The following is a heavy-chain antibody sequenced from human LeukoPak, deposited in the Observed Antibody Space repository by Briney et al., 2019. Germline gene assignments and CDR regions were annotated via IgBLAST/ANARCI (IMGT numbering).Heavy chain of an antibody. CDR1: GYTFTGYY. CDR3: ARDPAPVFSQWLVSSIYYFDY. Sequence: ASVKVSRKASGYTFTGYYMHWVRQAPGQGLEWMGWISAYNGNTNYAQKLQGRVTMTTDTSKSTAYMELRSLRSNDTAVYYCARDPAPVFSQWLVSSIYYFDYWGQGTLVTVSS. V-gene: IGHV1-18*04. J-gene: IGHJ4*02. CDR2: ISAYNGNT. D-gene: IGHD6-19*01.